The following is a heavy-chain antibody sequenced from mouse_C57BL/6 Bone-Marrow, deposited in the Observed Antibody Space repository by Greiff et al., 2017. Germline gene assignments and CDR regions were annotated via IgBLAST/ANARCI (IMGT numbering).Heavy chain of an antibody. CDR1: GFSLSTFGMG. Sequence: QVTLQESGPGLLQPSPTVSLTCSFSGFSLSTFGMGVGWIRQPSGKGQEWLAHSWWDDDKYYNPALKSRLTISKDTSKNQVFRKIANVDTADTATYYGARVYYDYDGGAMDYWGQGTSATVSS. J-gene: IGHJ4*01. V-gene: IGHV8-8*01. CDR3: ARVYYDYDGGAMDY. CDR2: SWWDDDK. D-gene: IGHD2-4*01.